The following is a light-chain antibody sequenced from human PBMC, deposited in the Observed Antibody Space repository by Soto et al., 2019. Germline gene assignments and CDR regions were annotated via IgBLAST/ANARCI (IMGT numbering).Light chain of an antibody. V-gene: IGKV3-20*01. CDR3: QQYDTFPYT. Sequence: EIVLTQSPGTLSLSPGERATLSCRASQSITSSYLAWYQEKPRQAPRLLIYHTSTRATGIPDRFSGSGSGTDFTLIINRLEPEDFAVYYCQQYDTFPYTCGQGTKLEI. CDR2: HTS. J-gene: IGKJ2*01. CDR1: QSITSSY.